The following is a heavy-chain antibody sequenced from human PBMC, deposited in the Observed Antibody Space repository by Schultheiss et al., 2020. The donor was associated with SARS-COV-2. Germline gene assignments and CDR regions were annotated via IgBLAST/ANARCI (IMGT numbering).Heavy chain of an antibody. Sequence: LRLSCAVSGGSISSGGYSWSWIRQPPGKGLEWIGYIYHSGSTYYNPSLKSRVTISVDRSKNQFSLKLSSVTAADTAVYYCARVGNSVALGAFDIWGQGTMVTVSS. CDR1: GGSISSGGYS. D-gene: IGHD4-23*01. CDR3: ARVGNSVALGAFDI. J-gene: IGHJ3*02. CDR2: IYHSGST. V-gene: IGHV4-30-2*01.